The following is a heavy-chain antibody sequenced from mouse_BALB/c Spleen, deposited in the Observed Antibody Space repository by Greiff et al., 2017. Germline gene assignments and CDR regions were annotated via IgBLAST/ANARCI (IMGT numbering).Heavy chain of an antibody. Sequence: VQLKQSGPSLVKPSHTLSLTCSVTGDSITSGYWNWIRKFPGNKLEYMGYISYSGSTYYNPSLKSRISITRDTSKNQYYLQLNSVTTEDTATYYCARGITTVVATPFDYWGQGTTLTVSS. CDR1: GDSITSGY. J-gene: IGHJ2*01. CDR2: ISYSGST. V-gene: IGHV3-8*02. D-gene: IGHD1-1*01. CDR3: ARGITTVVATPFDY.